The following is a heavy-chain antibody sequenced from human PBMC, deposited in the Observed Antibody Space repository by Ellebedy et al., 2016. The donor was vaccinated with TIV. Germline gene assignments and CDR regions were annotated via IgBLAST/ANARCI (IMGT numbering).Heavy chain of an antibody. Sequence: GESLKISCAASGFTVRNNSMSWVRQAPGKGLEWVSAISGSGGSTYYADSVKGRFTISRDNSKNTLYLQMNSLRAEDTAVYYCAKVVATTDAFDIWGQGTMVTVSS. V-gene: IGHV3-23*01. CDR1: GFTVRNNS. CDR3: AKVVATTDAFDI. D-gene: IGHD2-15*01. CDR2: ISGSGGST. J-gene: IGHJ3*02.